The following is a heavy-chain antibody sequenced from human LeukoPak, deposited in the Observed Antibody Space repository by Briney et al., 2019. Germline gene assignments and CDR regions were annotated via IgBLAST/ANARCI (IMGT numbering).Heavy chain of an antibody. D-gene: IGHD3-22*01. CDR3: ARAKYDSSGYYYSGFDI. CDR2: ISSSSSYI. J-gene: IGHJ3*02. CDR1: GFTFSSYS. Sequence: GGSLRLSCAASGFTFSSYSMNWVRQAPGKGLEWVSSISSSSSYIYYADSVKGRFTMSRDNAKKSLYLQMNSLRAEDTAVYYCARAKYDSSGYYYSGFDIWGQGTMVTVSS. V-gene: IGHV3-21*01.